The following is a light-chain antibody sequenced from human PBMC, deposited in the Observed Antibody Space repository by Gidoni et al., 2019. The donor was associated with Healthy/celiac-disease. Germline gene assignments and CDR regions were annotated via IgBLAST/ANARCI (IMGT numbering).Light chain of an antibody. CDR3: QQYDNLPPFT. Sequence: DIQMTQSPSSLSASVGDRVTITCQASQDISNYLNWYQQKPGKAPKLLIYDASNLETGVPSRFSGSGSGTDFTFNISSLQPEDIATYYCQQYDNLPPFTFGGGTKVEIK. CDR1: QDISNY. CDR2: DAS. J-gene: IGKJ4*01. V-gene: IGKV1-33*01.